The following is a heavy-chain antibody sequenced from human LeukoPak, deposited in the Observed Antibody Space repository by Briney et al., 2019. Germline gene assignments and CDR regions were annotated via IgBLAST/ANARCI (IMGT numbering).Heavy chain of an antibody. D-gene: IGHD3-9*01. V-gene: IGHV3-30*04. Sequence: GGSLRLSCAASGFIFNNYAMHWVRQAPGKGLEWVAVISYDGSNKYYADSVKGRFTISRDNSKNTLYLQMNSLRAEDTAVYYCARSYYEILTGYGEVDYWGQGTLVTVSS. J-gene: IGHJ4*02. CDR2: ISYDGSNK. CDR3: ARSYYEILTGYGEVDY. CDR1: GFIFNNYA.